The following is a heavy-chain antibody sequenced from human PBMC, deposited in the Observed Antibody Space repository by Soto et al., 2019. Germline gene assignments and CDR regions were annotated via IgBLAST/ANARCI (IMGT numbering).Heavy chain of an antibody. J-gene: IGHJ4*02. Sequence: ASETLSLTCTVSGDSVTSDSHYWGWIRQPPGKGLESIANIYYDGNTYYNPSLKGRVTISLDTSKNQFSLRLNSVTAADTAVYYCARQHYYDSSGYYTWNWGQGTLVTVSS. CDR1: GDSVTSDSHY. V-gene: IGHV4-39*01. CDR3: ARQHYYDSSGYYTWN. D-gene: IGHD3-22*01. CDR2: IYYDGNT.